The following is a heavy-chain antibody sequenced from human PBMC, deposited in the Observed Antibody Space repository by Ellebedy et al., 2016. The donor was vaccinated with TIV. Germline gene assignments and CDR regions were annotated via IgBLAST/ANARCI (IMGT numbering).Heavy chain of an antibody. D-gene: IGHD1-26*01. CDR1: GFTFTTYA. CDR2: IGTGGNT. Sequence: ESLKISCAASGFTFTTYAMHWVRQAPGKGLEWVSGIGTGGNTFYADSVRGRFTISRDNAKNTLYLQMNSLRVEDTAVYFCARAGSYRFDYWGQGNLVTVSS. V-gene: IGHV3-23*01. J-gene: IGHJ4*02. CDR3: ARAGSYRFDY.